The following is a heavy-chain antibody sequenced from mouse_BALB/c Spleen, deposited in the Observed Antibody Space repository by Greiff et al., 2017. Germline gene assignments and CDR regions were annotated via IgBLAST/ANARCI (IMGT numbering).Heavy chain of an antibody. V-gene: IGHV3-8*02. CDR3: ARYRGYGSSGALDY. CDR1: GDSITSGY. J-gene: IGHJ4*01. D-gene: IGHD1-1*01. CDR2: ISYSGST. Sequence: EVKLMESGPSLVKPSQTLSLTCSVTGDSITSGYWNWIRKFPGNKLEYMGYISYSGSTYYNPSLKSRISITRDTSKNQYYLQLNSVTTEDTATYYCARYRGYGSSGALDYWGQGTSVTVSS.